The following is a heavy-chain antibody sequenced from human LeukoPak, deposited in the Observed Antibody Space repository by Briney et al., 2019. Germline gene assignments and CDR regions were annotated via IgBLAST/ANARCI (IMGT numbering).Heavy chain of an antibody. J-gene: IGHJ4*02. Sequence: ASVKVSCKASGYTFTSYYMHWVRQPPGQGLEWMGTINPSGGSTNYAQKFQGRVTMTRDASTSTVYMELSGLRSEDTAVYFCARGNPTTMITPADYWGQGTLVTVSS. CDR2: INPSGGST. CDR3: ARGNPTTMITPADY. CDR1: GYTFTSYY. V-gene: IGHV1-46*01. D-gene: IGHD4-23*01.